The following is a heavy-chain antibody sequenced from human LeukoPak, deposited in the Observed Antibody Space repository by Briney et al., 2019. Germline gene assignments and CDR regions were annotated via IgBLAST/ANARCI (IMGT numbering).Heavy chain of an antibody. V-gene: IGHV4-59*01. J-gene: IGHJ6*03. D-gene: IGHD2-2*01. CDR2: IYYSGST. Sequence: SETLSLTCTVSGGSISSYYWGWIRQPPGKGLQWIGYIYYSGSTNYNPSLKSRVTISVDTSKNQFSLKLSSVTAADTAVYYCARGLVVRGVIYYYYMDVWGKGTTVTVSS. CDR1: GGSISSYY. CDR3: ARGLVVRGVIYYYYMDV.